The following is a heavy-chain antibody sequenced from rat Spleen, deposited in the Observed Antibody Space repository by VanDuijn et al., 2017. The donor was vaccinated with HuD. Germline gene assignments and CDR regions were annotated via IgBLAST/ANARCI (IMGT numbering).Heavy chain of an antibody. Sequence: QVQLKESGPGLVQSSQTLSLICTVSGFSLLSHSVSWVRQPSGKGPEWMGRMYYDGDTAYNSALKSRLSISRDTSKNQVFLKMSSLQTDDTGTYYCTRDPPGSSGVIDAWGQGASVTVSS. CDR1: GFSLLSHS. V-gene: IGHV2-63*01. CDR3: TRDPPGSSGVIDA. CDR2: MYYDGDT. D-gene: IGHD5-1*01. J-gene: IGHJ4*01.